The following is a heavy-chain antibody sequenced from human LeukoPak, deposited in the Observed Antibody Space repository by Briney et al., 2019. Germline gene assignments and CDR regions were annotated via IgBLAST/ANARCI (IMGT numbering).Heavy chain of an antibody. Sequence: PGGSLRLSCAASGFTFSSYWMSWVRQAPGKGLEWVANIKQDGSEKYYVDSVKGRFTISRDNAKNSLYLQMNSLRAEDTAAYYCARVGAAAGTGVYYYYGMDVWGQGTTVTVSS. CDR1: GFTFSSYW. CDR3: ARVGAAAGTGVYYYYGMDV. V-gene: IGHV3-7*01. D-gene: IGHD6-13*01. CDR2: IKQDGSEK. J-gene: IGHJ6*02.